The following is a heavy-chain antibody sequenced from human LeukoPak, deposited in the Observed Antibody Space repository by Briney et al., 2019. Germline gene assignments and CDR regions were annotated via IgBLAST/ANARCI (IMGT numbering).Heavy chain of an antibody. J-gene: IGHJ4*02. CDR1: GGSISNNNYY. V-gene: IGHV4-39*07. D-gene: IGHD2-8*01. Sequence: NPSETLSLTCSVSGGSISNNNYYWGWIRQPPGKGLEWIGNIYYSGSTYYNPSLKSRVTISVDTSKNQFSLKLSSVTAADTAVYYCARVGNGLSPGYLDYWGQGTLVTVSS. CDR3: ARVGNGLSPGYLDY. CDR2: IYYSGST.